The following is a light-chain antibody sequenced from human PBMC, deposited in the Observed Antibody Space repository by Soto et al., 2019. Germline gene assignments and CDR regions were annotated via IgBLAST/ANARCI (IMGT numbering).Light chain of an antibody. Sequence: GDRVPITCRASQGIRNDLGWYQQKPGKAPKLLIYAASSLQSGVPSRFSGSGSGTDFTLTISSLQPEDFATYYCLQDYNYPHTFGGGTKVEIK. CDR2: AAS. V-gene: IGKV1-6*01. CDR3: LQDYNYPHT. J-gene: IGKJ4*01. CDR1: QGIRND.